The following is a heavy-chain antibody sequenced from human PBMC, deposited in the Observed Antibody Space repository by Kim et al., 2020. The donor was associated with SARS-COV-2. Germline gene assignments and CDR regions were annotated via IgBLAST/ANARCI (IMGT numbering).Heavy chain of an antibody. V-gene: IGHV1-69*13. CDR3: ARDCPGGNTTNGDYYYYYGMDV. Sequence: SVKVSCKASGGTFSSYAISWVRQAPGQGLEWMGGIIPIFGTANYAQKFQGRVTITADESTSTAYMELSSLRSEDTAVYYCARDCPGGNTTNGDYYYYYGMDVWGQGTTVTVSS. D-gene: IGHD1-1*01. J-gene: IGHJ6*02. CDR2: IIPIFGTA. CDR1: GGTFSSYA.